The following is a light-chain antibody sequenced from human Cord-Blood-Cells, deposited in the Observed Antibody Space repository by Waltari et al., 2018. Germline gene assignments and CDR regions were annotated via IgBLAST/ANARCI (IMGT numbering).Light chain of an antibody. CDR1: SSDVGSYNL. CDR3: CSYAGSSTFVV. Sequence: QPALTQPASVSGSPGQSITISCTGPSSDVGSYNLVSWYQQPPGKAPKLLSYEVSKRPSGVSNRFSGSKSGNTASLTISGLQAEDEADYYCCSYAGSSTFVVFGGGTKLTVL. CDR2: EVS. V-gene: IGLV2-23*02. J-gene: IGLJ2*01.